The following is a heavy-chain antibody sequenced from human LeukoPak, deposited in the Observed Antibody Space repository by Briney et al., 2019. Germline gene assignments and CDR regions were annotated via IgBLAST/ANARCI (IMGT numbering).Heavy chain of an antibody. D-gene: IGHD6-6*01. J-gene: IGHJ4*02. V-gene: IGHV3-7*01. CDR3: ARVSSSMGGAADY. Sequence: GGSLRLSCAASGFTFDDYGMSWVRQAPGKGLEWVANIKQGGIDKYYVDSVRGRFTISRDNAKNSVSLEMNSLRADDTAVYYCARVSSSMGGAADYWGQGTQVTVSS. CDR1: GFTFDDYG. CDR2: IKQGGIDK.